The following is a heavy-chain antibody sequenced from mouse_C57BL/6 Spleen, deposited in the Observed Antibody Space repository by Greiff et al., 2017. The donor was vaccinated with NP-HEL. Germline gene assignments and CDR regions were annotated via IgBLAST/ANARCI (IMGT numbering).Heavy chain of an antibody. V-gene: IGHV1-55*01. CDR3: ARYRSNYEAWFAY. CDR1: GYTFTSYW. Sequence: VQLQQPGAELVKPGASVKMSCKASGYTFTSYWITWVKQRPGQGLEWIGDIYPGSGSTNYNEKFKSKATLTVDTSSSTAYMQLSSLTSEDSAVYYCARYRSNYEAWFAYWGQGTLVTVSA. J-gene: IGHJ3*01. CDR2: IYPGSGST. D-gene: IGHD2-5*01.